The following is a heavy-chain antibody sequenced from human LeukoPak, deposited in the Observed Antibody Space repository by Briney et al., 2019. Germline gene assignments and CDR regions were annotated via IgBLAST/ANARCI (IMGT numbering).Heavy chain of an antibody. CDR3: ARHYGSGSWFDP. CDR1: GGSFSGSY. D-gene: IGHD3-10*01. Sequence: SETLSLTCAVYGGSFSGSYWSWIRQPPGKGLDWIAYIYYSGSTNYNPSLKSRVTISVDTSKNQFSLKLSSVTAADTAVYYCARHYGSGSWFDPWGQGTLVTVSS. V-gene: IGHV4-59*01. J-gene: IGHJ5*02. CDR2: IYYSGST.